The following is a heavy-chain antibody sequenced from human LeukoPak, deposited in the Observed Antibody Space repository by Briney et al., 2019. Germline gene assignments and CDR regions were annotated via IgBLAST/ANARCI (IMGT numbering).Heavy chain of an antibody. J-gene: IGHJ4*02. CDR3: VGGDY. CDR2: INQDGSDK. CDR1: GLPFSHYD. V-gene: IGHV3-7*01. Sequence: PGGSLRLSCAVSGLPFSHYDMNWVRQAPGKGLECVANINQDGSDKYYVDSVKGRFTISRDNTKNSLYLQMNSLRAEDTAVYYCVGGDYWGQGTLVTVSS.